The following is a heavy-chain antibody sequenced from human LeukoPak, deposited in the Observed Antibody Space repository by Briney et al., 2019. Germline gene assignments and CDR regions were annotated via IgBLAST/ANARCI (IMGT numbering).Heavy chain of an antibody. Sequence: PGGSLRLSCAASGFTFSTSWMIWVRQAPGKGLEWVANIKEGGSEKYYVDSVKGRFTISRDNAKNSLYLQMNSLRAEDTAVYYCASGYYSGWYIPYYWGQGTLVTVSS. CDR1: GFTFSTSW. J-gene: IGHJ4*02. CDR2: IKEGGSEK. D-gene: IGHD6-19*01. CDR3: ASGYYSGWYIPYY. V-gene: IGHV3-7*01.